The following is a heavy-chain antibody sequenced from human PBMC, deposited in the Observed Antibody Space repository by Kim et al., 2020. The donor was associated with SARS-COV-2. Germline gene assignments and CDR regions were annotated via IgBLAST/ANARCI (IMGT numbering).Heavy chain of an antibody. Sequence: ADSLKGRFTISRDNAKNSLYLQMNSLRAEDSALYYCSKDTGIAAAVAFEDWGQGTLVTVSS. D-gene: IGHD6-13*01. CDR3: SKDTGIAAAVAFED. V-gene: IGHV3-9*01. J-gene: IGHJ4*02.